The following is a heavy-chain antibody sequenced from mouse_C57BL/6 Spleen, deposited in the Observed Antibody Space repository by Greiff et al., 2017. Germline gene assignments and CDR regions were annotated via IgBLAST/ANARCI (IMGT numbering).Heavy chain of an antibody. CDR1: GYTFTSYW. V-gene: IGHV1-64*01. D-gene: IGHD3-2*02. Sequence: QVQLKQPGAELVKPGASVKLSCKASGYTFTSYWMNWVKQRPGQGLEWIGMIHPNSGSTNYNEKFKSKATLTVDKSSSTAYMQLSSLTSEDSAVYYCARSAQATWGGVAYWGQGTLVTVSA. CDR3: ARSAQATWGGVAY. CDR2: IHPNSGST. J-gene: IGHJ3*01.